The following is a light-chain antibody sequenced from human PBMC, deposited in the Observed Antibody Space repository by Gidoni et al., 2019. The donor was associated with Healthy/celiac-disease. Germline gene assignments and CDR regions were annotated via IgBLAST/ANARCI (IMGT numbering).Light chain of an antibody. CDR3: QAWDSSTVV. CDR2: QGS. J-gene: IGLJ2*01. V-gene: IGLV3-1*01. CDR1: KLRDKY. Sequence: SYQLTHRPSVSVSPGQTASITCSGDKLRDKYDCWYQQKPGQPPVLVIYQGSKRPSGIPERFSGSNSGNTATLTVSGTQAMDEADYYCQAWDSSTVVFGGGTKLTVL.